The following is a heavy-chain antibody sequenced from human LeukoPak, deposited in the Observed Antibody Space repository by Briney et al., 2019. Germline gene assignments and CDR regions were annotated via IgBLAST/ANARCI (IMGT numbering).Heavy chain of an antibody. Sequence: GGSLRLSCAASGFTFSSSAMSWVRQAPGKGLEWVSAISNNGGYTYYADSVQGRFTISRDNAKNSLYLQMNSLRAEDTAVYYCAREGGIAARPSDYWGQGTLVTVSS. D-gene: IGHD6-6*01. J-gene: IGHJ4*02. V-gene: IGHV3-23*01. CDR1: GFTFSSSA. CDR3: AREGGIAARPSDY. CDR2: ISNNGGYT.